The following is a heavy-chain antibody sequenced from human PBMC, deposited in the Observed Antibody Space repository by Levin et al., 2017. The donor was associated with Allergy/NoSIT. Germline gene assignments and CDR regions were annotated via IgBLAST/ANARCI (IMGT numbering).Heavy chain of an antibody. D-gene: IGHD1-1*01. J-gene: IGHJ3*01. Sequence: GESLKISCAVSGFTISEYAMAWVRQAPGKGLEWVSVITGGGFNTYYGDSVKGRFTVSRDDSKDTLYLELNSLRAEDQAVYYCAKKQGGTSGFSFDVWGQGTMVTVSS. CDR2: ITGGGFNT. CDR3: AKKQGGTSGFSFDV. CDR1: GFTISEYA. V-gene: IGHV3-23*01.